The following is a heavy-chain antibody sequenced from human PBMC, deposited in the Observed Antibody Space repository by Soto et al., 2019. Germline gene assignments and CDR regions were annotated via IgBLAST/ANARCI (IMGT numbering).Heavy chain of an antibody. Sequence: QVHLEQSGPEVQKPGASVKVACRASGNTFMTHGISWVRQAAGQGLEWMGWISPYNDNTNYAQKFQGRVSMTTDLSTSTAYMELRSLRSDDTAVYYCATLPTRGYHTHYFFGMDVWGQGTTVAVSS. D-gene: IGHD3-22*01. CDR3: ATLPTRGYHTHYFFGMDV. V-gene: IGHV1-18*04. CDR2: ISPYNDNT. CDR1: GNTFMTHG. J-gene: IGHJ6*02.